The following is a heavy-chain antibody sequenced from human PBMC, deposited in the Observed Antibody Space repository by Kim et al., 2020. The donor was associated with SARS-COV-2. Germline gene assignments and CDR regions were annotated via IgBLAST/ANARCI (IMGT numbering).Heavy chain of an antibody. J-gene: IGHJ4*02. D-gene: IGHD3-22*01. Sequence: GGSLRLSCAASGFTFSSYSMNWVRQAPGKGLEWVSYISSSSSTTYYADSVKGRFTISRDNAKNSLYLQMNSLRAEDTAVYYCARGYYYDSSGYYRSQPYYFDYWGQGTLVTVSS. CDR3: ARGYYYDSSGYYRSQPYYFDY. CDR1: GFTFSSYS. CDR2: ISSSSSTT. V-gene: IGHV3-48*04.